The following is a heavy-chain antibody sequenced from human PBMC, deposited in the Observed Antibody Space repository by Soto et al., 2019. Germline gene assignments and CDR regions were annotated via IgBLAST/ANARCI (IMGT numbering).Heavy chain of an antibody. CDR2: ISSSGGST. J-gene: IGHJ4*02. CDR1: GFTFSNSA. V-gene: IGHV3-23*01. CDR3: ARLLGSSSTPFDY. Sequence: PGGSLRLSCAASGFTFSNSAMNWVRQAPGKGLEWVSRISSSGGSTYYADSAKGRFTISRDNSKNTLYLQMNSLRAEDTALYYCARLLGSSSTPFDYWGQGTPVTVSS. D-gene: IGHD6-13*01.